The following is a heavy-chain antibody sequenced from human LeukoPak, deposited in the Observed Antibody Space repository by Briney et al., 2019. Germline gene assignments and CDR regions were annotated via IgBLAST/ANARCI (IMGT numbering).Heavy chain of an antibody. Sequence: PSETLSLTCTVSGGSISSYYWSWIRQPAGKGLEWIGRIYTSGSTNYNPSLKSRVTMSVDTSKNQFSLKLSSVTAADTAVYYCARDGGRAAAVRPDRFDPCGQGTLVTVSS. V-gene: IGHV4-4*07. CDR2: IYTSGST. J-gene: IGHJ5*02. CDR1: GGSISSYY. CDR3: ARDGGRAAAVRPDRFDP. D-gene: IGHD6-13*01.